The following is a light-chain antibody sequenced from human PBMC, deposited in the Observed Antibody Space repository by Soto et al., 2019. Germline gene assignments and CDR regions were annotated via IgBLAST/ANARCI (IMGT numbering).Light chain of an antibody. V-gene: IGKV3-15*01. CDR1: QTITSN. Sequence: EIVMTQSPVTLSLSPGDTATLSCRASQTITSNLAWYQQKPGQPPRLLIYDASTRATGLPDRFSGSGSGTEFTLTISNLQSEDFAVYYCQQYSTWVTFGGGTQLEIE. CDR3: QQYSTWVT. CDR2: DAS. J-gene: IGKJ4*01.